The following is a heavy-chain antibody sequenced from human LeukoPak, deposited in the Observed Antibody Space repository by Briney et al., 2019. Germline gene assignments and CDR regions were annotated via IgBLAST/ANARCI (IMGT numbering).Heavy chain of an antibody. V-gene: IGHV4-39*07. J-gene: IGHJ4*02. D-gene: IGHD1-26*01. Sequence: SETLSLTCTVSGGSISSSSCYWGWIRQPPGKGLEWIGSIYYSGSTYYNPSLKSRVTISVDTSKNQFSLKLSSVAAADTAVYYCARGREWEPKVFDYWGQGTLVTVSS. CDR3: ARGREWEPKVFDY. CDR1: GGSISSSSCY. CDR2: IYYSGST.